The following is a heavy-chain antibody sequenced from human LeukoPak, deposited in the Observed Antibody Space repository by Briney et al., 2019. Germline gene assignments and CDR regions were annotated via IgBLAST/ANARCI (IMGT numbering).Heavy chain of an antibody. D-gene: IGHD6-13*01. V-gene: IGHV4-59*08. CDR2: IYYSGST. Sequence: SETLSLTCTVSGGSISSYYWTWIRQPPGKGLEWIGYIYYSGSTNYNPSLKSRVTISVDTSKNQFSLKLSSVTAADTAVYYCARQVYSSWEGGMDVWGQGTTVTVSS. J-gene: IGHJ6*02. CDR1: GGSISSYY. CDR3: ARQVYSSWEGGMDV.